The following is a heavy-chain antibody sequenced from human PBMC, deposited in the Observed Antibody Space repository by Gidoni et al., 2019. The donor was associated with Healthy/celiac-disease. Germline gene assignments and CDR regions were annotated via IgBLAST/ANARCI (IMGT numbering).Heavy chain of an antibody. CDR2: LYWNDDK. CDR3: AHRRGTGTIDY. CDR1: GFSLSTSGVG. J-gene: IGHJ4*02. V-gene: IGHV2-5*01. Sequence: QITFKESGPTLVKPTQTLTLTFTFSGFSLSTSGVGVGWIRQPPGKALEWLALLYWNDDKRYSPSLKSRLTITKDTSKNQVVLTMTNMDPVDTATYYCAHRRGTGTIDYWGQGTLVTVAS. D-gene: IGHD1-7*01.